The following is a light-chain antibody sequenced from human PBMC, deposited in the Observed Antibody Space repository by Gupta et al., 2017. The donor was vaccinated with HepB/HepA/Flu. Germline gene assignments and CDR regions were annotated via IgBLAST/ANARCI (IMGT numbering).Light chain of an antibody. CDR1: ALPKQY. J-gene: IGLJ2*01. V-gene: IGLV3-25*03. CDR3: QSAYSSGTYRVV. CDR2: KDS. Sequence: SYELTQPLSVSVSPGQTPRITCSGDALPKQYAYWYQQKPGQAPVLVIYKDSERPSWIPDRFSGSSSGTTVTLTISGVQAEDEADYYCQSAYSSGTYRVVFGGGTKLTVL.